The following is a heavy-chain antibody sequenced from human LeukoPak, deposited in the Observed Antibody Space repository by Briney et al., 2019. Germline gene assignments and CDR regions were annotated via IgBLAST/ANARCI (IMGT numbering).Heavy chain of an antibody. CDR2: IYYSGST. CDR3: ARGEDYYGSGSYPNWFDP. D-gene: IGHD3-10*01. V-gene: IGHV4-59*01. CDR1: GGSISSYY. Sequence: SETLSLTCTVSGGSISSYYWSWIRQPPGKGLEWIGYIYYSGSTNYNPSLKSRVTISVDTSKNQFPLKLSSVTAADTAVYYCARGEDYYGSGSYPNWFDPWGQGTLVTVSS. J-gene: IGHJ5*02.